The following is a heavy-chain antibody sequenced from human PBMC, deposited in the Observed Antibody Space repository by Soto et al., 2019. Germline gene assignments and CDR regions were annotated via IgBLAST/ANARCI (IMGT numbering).Heavy chain of an antibody. CDR3: ARLRSGPDDGWYWAFDY. Sequence: SETLSLTCAVYGGSFSGYYWSWIRQPPGKGLEWIGEINHSGNTYYNPSLKSRVTISVDTSKNQFSLKLSSVTAADTALYLCARLRSGPDDGWYWAFDYWGQGTLVTVSS. J-gene: IGHJ4*02. CDR2: INHSGNT. CDR1: GGSFSGYY. D-gene: IGHD6-19*01. V-gene: IGHV4-34*01.